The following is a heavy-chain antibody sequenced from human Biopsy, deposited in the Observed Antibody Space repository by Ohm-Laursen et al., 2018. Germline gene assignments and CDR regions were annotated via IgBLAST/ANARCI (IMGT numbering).Heavy chain of an antibody. D-gene: IGHD5-12*01. CDR1: GESSSGYF. V-gene: IGHV4-34*01. CDR2: INQSGST. Sequence: GTLSLTCAVNGESSSGYFWNWIRQPPGKGLEWIGEINQSGSTKYNPSLKRRATLSADSSNSQFSLRLTSVTAPDTAIYYCARGSGYFKLDVWGQGTTVTVSS. CDR3: ARGSGYFKLDV. J-gene: IGHJ6*02.